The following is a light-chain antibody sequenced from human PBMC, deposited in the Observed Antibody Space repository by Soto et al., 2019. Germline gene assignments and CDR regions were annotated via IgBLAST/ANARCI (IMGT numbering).Light chain of an antibody. Sequence: EIVMTQSPATLSVSPGERATLSCRASQSVSSNLVWYQQKPGQPPRLLMYGASSRATGIPARFSGSGSGTEFTLSISTLQSEDFAVFYCKLYNKWTRTFGQGTKVEIK. J-gene: IGKJ1*01. V-gene: IGKV3-15*01. CDR1: QSVSSN. CDR3: KLYNKWTRT. CDR2: GAS.